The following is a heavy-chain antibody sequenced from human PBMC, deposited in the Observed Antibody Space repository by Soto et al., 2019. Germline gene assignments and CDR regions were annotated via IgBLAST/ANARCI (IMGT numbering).Heavy chain of an antibody. Sequence: PETLSPTCTVSGASVSSGNYFWSWIRQPPGKGLEWIGYTHSSGSTDYHPALKCRVTISVDTSRSQFSVKLPSVTAAYTAVYYCAILTTPTAVTTAFRGGYGLDVWGQGTTVTVSS. V-gene: IGHV4-61*01. CDR2: THSSGST. J-gene: IGHJ6*02. D-gene: IGHD4-17*01. CDR1: GASVSSGNYF. CDR3: AILTTPTAVTTAFRGGYGLDV.